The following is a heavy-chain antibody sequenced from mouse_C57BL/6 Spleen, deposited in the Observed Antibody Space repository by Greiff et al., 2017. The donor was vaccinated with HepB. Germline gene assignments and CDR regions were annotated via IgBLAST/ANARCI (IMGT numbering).Heavy chain of an antibody. J-gene: IGHJ4*01. CDR3: ARHAGEPYYGRSYDYSMDY. V-gene: IGHV1-62-2*01. CDR1: GYTFTEYT. Sequence: QVQLQQSGAELVKPGASVKLSCKASGYTFTEYTIHWVKQRSGQGLEWIGWFYPGSGSIKYNEKFKDKATLTADTSSSTVYMELSRLTSEDSAVYFCARHAGEPYYGRSYDYSMDYWGQGTSVTVSS. CDR2: FYPGSGSI. D-gene: IGHD1-1*01.